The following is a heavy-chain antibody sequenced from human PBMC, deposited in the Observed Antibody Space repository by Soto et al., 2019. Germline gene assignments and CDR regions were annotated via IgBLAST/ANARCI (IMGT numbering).Heavy chain of an antibody. J-gene: IGHJ6*02. CDR1: GYTFTSYY. D-gene: IGHD2-2*01. V-gene: IGHV1-46*01. CDR2: INPSGGST. Sequence: ASVKVSCKASGYTFTSYYMHWVRQAPGQGLEWMGIINPSGGSTSYAQKFQGRVTMTRDTSTSTVYMELSSLRSEDTAVYYCARTWGDVVVPFALRPYYYYGMDVWGQGTTVPVSS. CDR3: ARTWGDVVVPFALRPYYYYGMDV.